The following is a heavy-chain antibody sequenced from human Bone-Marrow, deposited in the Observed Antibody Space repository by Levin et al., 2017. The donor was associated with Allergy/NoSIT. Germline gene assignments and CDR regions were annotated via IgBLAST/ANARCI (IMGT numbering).Heavy chain of an antibody. J-gene: IGHJ4*02. CDR1: GFSFSLYW. V-gene: IGHV3-74*01. D-gene: IGHD1-26*01. CDR2: INGDGSSS. Sequence: GASVKVSCVGSGFSFSLYWMHWVRQVPGKGLVWVSRINGDGSSSNYADSVKGRFTISRDNAKNTVYLQMNSLRPDDTAVYYCARVGATTFYWGQGTLVTVSS. CDR3: ARVGATTFY.